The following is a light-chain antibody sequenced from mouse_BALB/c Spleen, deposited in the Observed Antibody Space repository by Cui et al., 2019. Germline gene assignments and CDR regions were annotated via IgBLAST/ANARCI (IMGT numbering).Light chain of an antibody. CDR3: HQYHRSPYT. CDR2: STS. J-gene: IGKJ2*01. CDR1: SSVSSSY. Sequence: QIVLTQSPAIMSASLGERVTMPCTASSSVSSSYLHWYQQKPGSSPKLWIYSTSNLASGVPARFSGSGSGTSYSLTISSMEAEDAATYYCHQYHRSPYTFGGGTKLEIK. V-gene: IGKV4-74*01.